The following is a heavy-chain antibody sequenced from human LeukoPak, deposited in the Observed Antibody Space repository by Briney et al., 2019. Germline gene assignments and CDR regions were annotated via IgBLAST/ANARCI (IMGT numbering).Heavy chain of an antibody. CDR1: GFTFSTYA. V-gene: IGHV3-48*01. CDR2: ISSSSSTI. CDR3: ARGAYYYED. Sequence: GGSLRLSCAASGFTFSTYAMSWVRQAPGKGLEWVSYISSSSSTIYYADSVKGRFTISRDNAKNSLYLQMNSLRAEDTAVYYCARGAYYYEDWGQGTLVTVSS. D-gene: IGHD3-22*01. J-gene: IGHJ4*02.